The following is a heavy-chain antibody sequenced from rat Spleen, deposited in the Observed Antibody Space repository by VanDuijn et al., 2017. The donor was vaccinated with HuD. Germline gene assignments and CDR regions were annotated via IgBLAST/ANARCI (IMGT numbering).Heavy chain of an antibody. Sequence: QVQLKESGPGLVQPSQTLSLTCTVSGFSLTSYTVSWVRQPPGKGLEWIAAISSGGSTYYNSALKSRLSISRDTSKSQVFLKMNSLQPEDTAMYFCARSGYTTDYYYGWFAYWGQGVMVTVSS. CDR1: GFSLTSYT. J-gene: IGHJ2*01. V-gene: IGHV2-6*01. D-gene: IGHD1-6*01. CDR2: ISSGGST. CDR3: ARSGYTTDYYYGWFAY.